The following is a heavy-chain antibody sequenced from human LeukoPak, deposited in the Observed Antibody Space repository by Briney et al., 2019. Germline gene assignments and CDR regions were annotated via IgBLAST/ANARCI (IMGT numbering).Heavy chain of an antibody. J-gene: IGHJ4*02. CDR1: GFTFSSYA. CDR2: ISGSGGST. V-gene: IGHV3-23*01. D-gene: IGHD5-12*01. Sequence: GGSLRLSCAASGFTFSSYAMSWVRQAPGRGLEWVSAISGSGGSTYYADSVKGRFTISRDNSKNTLYLQMNSLRAEDTAVYYCAKSVVATGRNYFDYWGQGTLVTVSS. CDR3: AKSVVATGRNYFDY.